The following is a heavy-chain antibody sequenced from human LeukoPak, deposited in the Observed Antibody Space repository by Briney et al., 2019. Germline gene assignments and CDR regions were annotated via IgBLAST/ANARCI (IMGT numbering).Heavy chain of an antibody. D-gene: IGHD6-6*01. CDR2: ISSSSSYI. V-gene: IGHV3-21*01. CDR1: GFTFSSYS. Sequence: GGSLRLSCAASGFTFSSYSMNWVRQAPGKGLEWVSSISSSSSYIYYADSVMGRFTISRDNAKNSLYLQMNSLRAEDTAVYYCARDTSSSGFDYWGQGTLVTVSS. J-gene: IGHJ4*02. CDR3: ARDTSSSGFDY.